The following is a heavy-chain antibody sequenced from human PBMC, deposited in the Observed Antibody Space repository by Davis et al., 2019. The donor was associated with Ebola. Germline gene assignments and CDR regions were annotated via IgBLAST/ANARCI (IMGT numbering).Heavy chain of an antibody. CDR1: VITFSSYA. V-gene: IGHV3-30*02. D-gene: IGHD2-15*01. CDR3: ARDRMVVAPYYFDS. CDR2: VRHDGIRK. J-gene: IGHJ4*02. Sequence: GESLKISCTDSVITFSSYAMTWACQAPGKGLEWVAYVRHDGIRKEYAESIKGQFTISRDNSKNTLYLQMKRLRAEDTGIYYCARDRMVVAPYYFDSWGQGVLVIVSS.